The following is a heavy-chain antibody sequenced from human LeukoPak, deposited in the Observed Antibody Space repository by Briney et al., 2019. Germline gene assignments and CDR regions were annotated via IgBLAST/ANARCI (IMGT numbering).Heavy chain of an antibody. CDR3: AREPPGIDDAFDI. Sequence: SETLSLTCFVSGGPISGYYWTWIRQPPGKGLEWIGYIYYSGSTNYNPSLKSRVTLSVDTPKNQFSLRLNSVTAADTAVYFCAREPPGIDDAFDIWGQGTMVTVSS. CDR1: GGPISGYY. V-gene: IGHV4-59*01. J-gene: IGHJ3*02. CDR2: IYYSGST. D-gene: IGHD2-15*01.